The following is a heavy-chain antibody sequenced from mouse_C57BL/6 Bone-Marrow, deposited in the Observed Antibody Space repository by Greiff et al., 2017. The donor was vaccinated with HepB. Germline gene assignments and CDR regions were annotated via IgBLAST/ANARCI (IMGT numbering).Heavy chain of an antibody. V-gene: IGHV1-19*01. CDR1: GYTFTDYY. CDR3: ARGDPYYGSRYYYAMDY. D-gene: IGHD1-1*01. J-gene: IGHJ4*01. CDR2: INPYNGGT. Sequence: EVQLQQSGPVLVKPGASVKMSCKASGYTFTDYYMNWVKQSHGKSLEWIGVINPYNGGTSYNQKFKGKATLTVDKSSSTAYMELNSLTSEDSAVYYCARGDPYYGSRYYYAMDYWGQGTSVTVSS.